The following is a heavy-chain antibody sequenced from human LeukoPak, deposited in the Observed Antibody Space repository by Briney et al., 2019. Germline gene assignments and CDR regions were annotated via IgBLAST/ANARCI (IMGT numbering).Heavy chain of an antibody. CDR2: IKQDGSEK. CDR1: GFTFSSYW. J-gene: IGHJ4*02. Sequence: GGSLRLSCAASGFTFSSYWMSWVRQAPGKGLEWVANIKQDGSEKYYVDSVKGRFTISGDNAKNSLYLQMNSLRAEDTAVYYCARDGTYGDYGSVDYWGQGTLVTVSS. CDR3: ARDGTYGDYGSVDY. V-gene: IGHV3-7*01. D-gene: IGHD4-17*01.